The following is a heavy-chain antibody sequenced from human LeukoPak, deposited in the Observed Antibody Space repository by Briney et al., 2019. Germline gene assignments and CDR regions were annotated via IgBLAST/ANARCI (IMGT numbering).Heavy chain of an antibody. CDR2: IYTSGST. J-gene: IGHJ5*02. Sequence: PSQTLSLTCTVSGGSISSGSYYWSWIRQPAGKGLEWIGRIYTSGSTNYNPSLKSRVTVSVDTSKNLFFLKLSSVTAADTAVYYCARDYYDSSGYSAEWLDPWGQGTLVTVSS. CDR3: ARDYYDSSGYSAEWLDP. CDR1: GGSISSGSYY. D-gene: IGHD3-22*01. V-gene: IGHV4-61*02.